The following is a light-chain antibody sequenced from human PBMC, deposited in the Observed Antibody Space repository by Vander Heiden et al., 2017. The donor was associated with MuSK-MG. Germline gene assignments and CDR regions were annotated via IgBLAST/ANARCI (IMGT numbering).Light chain of an antibody. J-gene: IGKJ4*01. CDR3: QQDGSSPLT. CDR2: GAS. CDR1: QSVSNSY. Sequence: EIVLTQSPGTLSLSPGERATLSCRASQSVSNSYLAWYQQNPGQAPRLLIYGASSRATDIPDRFSGSGSGTDFTLTISRLEPEDFAVYYCQQDGSSPLTFGGGTKVEIK. V-gene: IGKV3-20*01.